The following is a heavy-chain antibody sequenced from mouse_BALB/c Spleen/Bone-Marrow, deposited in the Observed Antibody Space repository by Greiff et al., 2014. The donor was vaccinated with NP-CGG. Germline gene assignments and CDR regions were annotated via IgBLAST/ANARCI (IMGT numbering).Heavy chain of an antibody. CDR3: ARQDYYGSSPHWYFDV. Sequence: EVKLMEPGGGLVKPGGSLKLSCAASGFTFSSYAMSWVRQTPEKRLEWVATISSGGSYTYYADSVKGRFTISRDTAKNTLYLQMSSRRSEDTAMYYCARQDYYGSSPHWYFDVWGAGTTVTVSS. CDR2: ISSGGSYT. V-gene: IGHV5-9-3*01. D-gene: IGHD1-1*01. CDR1: GFTFSSYA. J-gene: IGHJ1*01.